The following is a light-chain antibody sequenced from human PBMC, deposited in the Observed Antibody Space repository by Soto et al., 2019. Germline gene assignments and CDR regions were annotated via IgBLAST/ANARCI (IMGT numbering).Light chain of an antibody. V-gene: IGKV1-5*01. CDR3: QQYNSYSLYT. CDR1: QSISSW. J-gene: IGKJ2*01. Sequence: DIQMTQSPSTLSASVGDRGTITCRASQSISSWLAWYQQKPVKAPTLLIYDASSLESGGPSRCSGSGSGTEFTLTISSMQPDDFSTYYCQQYNSYSLYTFGQGTKLEIK. CDR2: DAS.